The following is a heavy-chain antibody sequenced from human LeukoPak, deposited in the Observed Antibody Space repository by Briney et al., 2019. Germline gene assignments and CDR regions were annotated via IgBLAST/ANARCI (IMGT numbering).Heavy chain of an antibody. V-gene: IGHV3-21*01. Sequence: GGSLRLSCAASGFTFSSYSMNWVRQAPGKGLEWVSSISSSSSYIYYADSVKGRFTISRDNAKNSLYLQMNSLRAEDTAVYYCARDAFGYSGYDSFSYWGQGTLVTVSS. CDR2: ISSSSSYI. D-gene: IGHD5-12*01. CDR3: ARDAFGYSGYDSFSY. J-gene: IGHJ4*02. CDR1: GFTFSSYS.